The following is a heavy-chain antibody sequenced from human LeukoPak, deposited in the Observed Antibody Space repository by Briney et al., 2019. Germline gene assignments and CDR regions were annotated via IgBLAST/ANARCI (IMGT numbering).Heavy chain of an antibody. CDR3: AKKVRGPSHPLDF. Sequence: ASAKVSCKASGYTFTGYAIHWVRQAPGQGLEWVGWINPEKRDTGYAHKFQGRVTMTSDTSISTAYMELSSLRSDDTAVYYCAKKVRGPSHPLDFWGQGTLVTVSS. J-gene: IGHJ4*02. CDR2: INPEKRDT. D-gene: IGHD5-12*01. CDR1: GYTFTGYA. V-gene: IGHV1-2*02.